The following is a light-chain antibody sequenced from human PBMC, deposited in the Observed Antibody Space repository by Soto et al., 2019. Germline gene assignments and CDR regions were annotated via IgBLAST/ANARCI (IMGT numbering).Light chain of an antibody. CDR1: QDIKYY. CDR2: SAS. CDR3: LQHNSYPLT. Sequence: DIQMTQSPSAMSASVGDRVTINCRASQDIKYYLAWFQQKPGKVPKRLIYSASSLQSGVPSRFSGSGSGTKFTLTISGLLPEDSATYYCLQHNSYPLTFGGGTKVEIK. J-gene: IGKJ4*01. V-gene: IGKV1-17*03.